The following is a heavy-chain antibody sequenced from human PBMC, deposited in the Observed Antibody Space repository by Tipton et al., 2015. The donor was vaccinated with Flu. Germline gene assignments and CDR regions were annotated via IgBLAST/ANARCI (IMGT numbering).Heavy chain of an antibody. D-gene: IGHD6-19*01. Sequence: TLSLTCTVSGGSISSSSYYWGWIRQPPGKGLEWIGSIYYSGSTYYNPSLKSQVTISVDTSKNQFSLKLSSVTAADTAVYYCARRVGVSQYSSGWYGSFDYWGQGTLVTVSS. CDR2: IYYSGST. CDR3: ARRVGVSQYSSGWYGSFDY. CDR1: GGSISSSSYY. V-gene: IGHV4-39*01. J-gene: IGHJ4*02.